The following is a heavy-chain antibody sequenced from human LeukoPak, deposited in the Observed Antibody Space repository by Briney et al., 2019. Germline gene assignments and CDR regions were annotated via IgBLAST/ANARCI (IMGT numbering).Heavy chain of an antibody. V-gene: IGHV4-38-2*02. Sequence: PSETLSPTCTVSGYSISSGYYWGWIRQPPGKGLEWIGSIYHSGSTYYNPSLKSRVTISVDKSKNQFSLKLSSVTAADTAVYYCARVLYSSSLYYMDVWGKGTTVTVSS. D-gene: IGHD6-13*01. CDR3: ARVLYSSSLYYMDV. CDR1: GYSISSGYY. J-gene: IGHJ6*03. CDR2: IYHSGST.